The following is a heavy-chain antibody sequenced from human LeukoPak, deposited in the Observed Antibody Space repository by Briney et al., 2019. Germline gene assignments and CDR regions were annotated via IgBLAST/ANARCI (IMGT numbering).Heavy chain of an antibody. J-gene: IGHJ6*03. CDR1: GYTFTSYG. CDR3: ARPSYPYDILTGFSPPQYYMDV. V-gene: IGHV1-69*05. CDR2: IIPIFGTA. D-gene: IGHD3-9*01. Sequence: SVKVSCKASGYTFTSYGISWVRQAPGQGLEWMGGIIPIFGTANYAQKFQGRVTITTDESTSTAYMELSSLRSEDTAVYYCARPSYPYDILTGFSPPQYYMDVWGKGTTVTVSS.